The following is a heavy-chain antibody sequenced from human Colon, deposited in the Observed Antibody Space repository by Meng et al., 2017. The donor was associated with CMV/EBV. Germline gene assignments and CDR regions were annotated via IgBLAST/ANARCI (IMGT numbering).Heavy chain of an antibody. CDR3: ARGLRFLEWFGWFDP. CDR2: IYYSGST. D-gene: IGHD3-3*01. V-gene: IGHV4-59*12. CDR1: GGSISSYY. Sequence: SETLSLTCTVSGGSISSYYWSWIRQPPGKGLEWIGYIYYSGSTNYNPSLKSRVTISVDTSKNQFSLKLSSVTAADTAVYYCARGLRFLEWFGWFDPWGQGTLVTVSS. J-gene: IGHJ5*02.